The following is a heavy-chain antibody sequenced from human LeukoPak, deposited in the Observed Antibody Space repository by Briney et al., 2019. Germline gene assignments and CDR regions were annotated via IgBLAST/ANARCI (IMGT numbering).Heavy chain of an antibody. D-gene: IGHD3-9*01. CDR3: ASVNYDILWKDY. Sequence: GGSLRLSCAASGFTVSSNYMSWVRQAPGKGLEWVSVIYSGGSTYYADSVKGRFTISRDNSKNTLYLQMNSLRAEDTAVYYCASVNYDILWKDYWGQGTLATVSS. J-gene: IGHJ4*02. CDR2: IYSGGST. V-gene: IGHV3-53*01. CDR1: GFTVSSNY.